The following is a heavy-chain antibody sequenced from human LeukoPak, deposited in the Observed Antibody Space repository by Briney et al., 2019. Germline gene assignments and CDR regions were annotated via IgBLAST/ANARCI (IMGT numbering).Heavy chain of an antibody. Sequence: PSQTLSLTCTVSGGSISSGGYYWSWIRQHPGTGLEWIGYIYYSGSTYYNPSLKSRVTISVDTSKNQFSLKLSSVTAADTAVYYCARDRSDYYGMDVWGQGTTVTVSS. CDR1: GGSISSGGYY. J-gene: IGHJ6*02. V-gene: IGHV4-31*03. D-gene: IGHD3-3*01. CDR2: IYYSGST. CDR3: ARDRSDYYGMDV.